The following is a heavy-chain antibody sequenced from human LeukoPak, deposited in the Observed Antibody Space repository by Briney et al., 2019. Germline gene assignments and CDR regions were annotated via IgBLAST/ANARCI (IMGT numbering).Heavy chain of an antibody. D-gene: IGHD2-8*01. CDR1: GGSVSSGDYS. CDR3: ARGMAYFDY. CDR2: IYHSGST. J-gene: IGHJ4*02. Sequence: SETLSLTCTVSGGSVSSGDYSWSWIRQPPGKGLEWIGYIYHSGSTYYNPSLKSRVTISVDRSKNQFSLKLSSVTAADTAVYYCARGMAYFDYWGQGTLVTVSS. V-gene: IGHV4-30-2*01.